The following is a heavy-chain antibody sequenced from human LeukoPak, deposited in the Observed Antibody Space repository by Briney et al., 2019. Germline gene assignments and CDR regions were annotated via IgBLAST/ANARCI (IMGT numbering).Heavy chain of an antibody. CDR1: GYTFTGYY. D-gene: IGHD3-10*01. Sequence: ASVKVSCKASGYTFTGYYMHWVRQAPGQGLEWMGWINPNTGGTKYAQRFQDRVTMTRDTSISTAYMEVSRLRYDDTAVYYCARPLRVTMIRGAAFRASSDFDPWGQGTLVTVSS. CDR2: INPNTGGT. J-gene: IGHJ5*02. V-gene: IGHV1-2*02. CDR3: ARPLRVTMIRGAAFRASSDFDP.